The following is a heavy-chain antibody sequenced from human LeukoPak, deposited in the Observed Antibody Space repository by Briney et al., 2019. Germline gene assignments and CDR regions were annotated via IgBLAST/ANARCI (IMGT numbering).Heavy chain of an antibody. CDR3: AKRGVVIRVILVGFHKEAYYFDS. CDR2: ISDRCSRT. Sequence: GGSLRLFCAVSGITLSNYGMSWVRQAPGKALECVAGISDRCSRTNYADSVKGRFTISTGHRKNTLYLQMNSLRAEDTAVYFCAKRGVVIRVILVGFHKEAYYFDSWGQEALDTVSS. V-gene: IGHV3-23*01. D-gene: IGHD3-22*01. CDR1: GITLSNYG. J-gene: IGHJ4*02.